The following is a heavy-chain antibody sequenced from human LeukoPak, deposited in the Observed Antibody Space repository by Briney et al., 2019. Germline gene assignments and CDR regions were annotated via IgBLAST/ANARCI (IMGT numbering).Heavy chain of an antibody. V-gene: IGHV4-38-2*02. D-gene: IGHD3-10*01. CDR1: GYSISSGYY. Sequence: PSETLSLTCTVSGYSISSGYYWGWIRQPPGKGLEWIGSIYHSGSTYYNPSLKSRVTISVDTSKNQFSLKLSSVTAADTAVYYCARVTMVRGVTFDYCGQGTLVTVSS. J-gene: IGHJ4*02. CDR3: ARVTMVRGVTFDY. CDR2: IYHSGST.